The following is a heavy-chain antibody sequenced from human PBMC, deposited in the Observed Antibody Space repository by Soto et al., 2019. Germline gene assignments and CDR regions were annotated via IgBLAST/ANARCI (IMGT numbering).Heavy chain of an antibody. CDR3: ASGNMAYSSYGRDF. CDR2: IYYSGST. D-gene: IGHD1-1*01. J-gene: IGHJ6*04. Sequence: QVQLQESGPGLVKPSETLSLTCTVSGASVSSGSYYWSWIRQPPGKGLEWIGYIYYSGSTNSNPSSKGRVPIPETPSKTHFSRKGSSVTAANTAVNYCASGNMAYSSYGRDFWGKGTTVTVSS. V-gene: IGHV4-61*01. CDR1: GASVSSGSYY.